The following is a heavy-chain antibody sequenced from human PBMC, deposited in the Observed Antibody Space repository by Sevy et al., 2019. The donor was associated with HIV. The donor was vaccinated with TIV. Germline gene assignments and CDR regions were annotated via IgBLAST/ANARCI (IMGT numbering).Heavy chain of an antibody. Sequence: GGSLRLSCTASGFTFSSAWMSWVRQAPGKGLEWVGRIKSEFDGGAIDYAAPGKGRFTNSREESKNTMYLQMNSLKTEETAVYYCITDPAYRGYDEEVINYYFYGMDVWGQGTTVTVSS. J-gene: IGHJ6*01. CDR1: GFTFSSAW. CDR2: IKSEFDGGAI. V-gene: IGHV3-15*01. D-gene: IGHD5-12*01. CDR3: ITDPAYRGYDEEVINYYFYGMDV.